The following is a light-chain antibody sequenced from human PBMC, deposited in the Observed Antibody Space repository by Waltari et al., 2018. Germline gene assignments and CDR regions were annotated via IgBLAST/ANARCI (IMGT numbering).Light chain of an antibody. V-gene: IGKV3-11*01. CDR3: QQRSDWPRT. J-gene: IGKJ1*01. CDR2: DAS. Sequence: ETVLTQSPATLSLSPGARAPLSCRASQSAGSSLAWYQQKPGKAPRILIYDASNTATGIPARFSGSGSGTAFTLTISSLEPEDFAVYYCQQRSDWPRTFGQGTKVEIK. CDR1: QSAGSS.